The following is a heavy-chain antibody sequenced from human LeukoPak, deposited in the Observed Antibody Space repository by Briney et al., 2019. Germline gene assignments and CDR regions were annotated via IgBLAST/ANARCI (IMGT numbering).Heavy chain of an antibody. CDR3: ARDGSAGATYYDFWSCFDY. D-gene: IGHD3-3*01. Sequence: SETLSLTXAVYGGSFSGYYWSWIRQPPGKGLEWNGEINHSGSTNYNPSLKSRVTISVDTSKNQFSLKLSSVTAADTAVYYCARDGSAGATYYDFWSCFDYWGQGTLVTVSS. CDR1: GGSFSGYY. V-gene: IGHV4-34*01. CDR2: INHSGST. J-gene: IGHJ4*02.